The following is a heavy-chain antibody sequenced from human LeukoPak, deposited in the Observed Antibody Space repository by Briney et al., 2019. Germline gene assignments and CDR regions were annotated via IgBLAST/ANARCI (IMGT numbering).Heavy chain of an antibody. D-gene: IGHD6-13*01. CDR1: GFPIGDYA. J-gene: IGHJ6*03. V-gene: IGHV3-49*03. Sequence: PGGSLRLSCKASGFPIGDYAMSWFRQAPGKGLEWVGFIRSKAYGGTTEYAASVKGRFTISRDDSKSIAYLQMNSLKTEDTAVYYATSAPAGYDYYYYMDVWGKGTTVTVSS. CDR3: TSAPAGYDYYYYMDV. CDR2: IRSKAYGGTT.